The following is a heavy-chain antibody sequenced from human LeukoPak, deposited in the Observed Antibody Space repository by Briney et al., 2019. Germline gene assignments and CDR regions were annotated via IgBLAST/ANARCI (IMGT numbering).Heavy chain of an antibody. D-gene: IGHD1-26*01. CDR3: ATNSGSYGWFDP. V-gene: IGHV4-4*07. CDR2: IYTSGST. CDR1: GGSITSYY. Sequence: SETLSLTCTVSGGSITSYYWSWIRQPAGKGLEWIGRIYTSGSTNYNPSLKSRVTMSVDTSKNQFSLKLSSVTAADTAVYYCATNSGSYGWFDPWGQGTLVTVSS. J-gene: IGHJ5*02.